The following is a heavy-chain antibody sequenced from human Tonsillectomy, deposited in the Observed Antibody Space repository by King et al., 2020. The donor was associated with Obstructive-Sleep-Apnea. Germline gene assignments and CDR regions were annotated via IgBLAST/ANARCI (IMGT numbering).Heavy chain of an antibody. CDR3: AREDGYDILTGDYSYWYFDL. D-gene: IGHD3-9*01. CDR2: ISSSSSYI. J-gene: IGHJ2*01. Sequence: VQLVESGGGLVKPGGSLRLSCAASGFTFSSYSMNWVRQAPGKGLEWVSSISSSSSYIYYADSVKGRLTISRDNAKNSLYLQMNCLRADETAVYYCAREDGYDILTGDYSYWYFDLWGRGTLVTVSS. CDR1: GFTFSSYS. V-gene: IGHV3-21*01.